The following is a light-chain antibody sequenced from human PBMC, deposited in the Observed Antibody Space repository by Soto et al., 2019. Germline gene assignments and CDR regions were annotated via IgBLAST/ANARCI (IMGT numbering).Light chain of an antibody. Sequence: QSVLTQPPSVSGAPGQRVTISCTGSSSNIGAAYDVHWYHQLPGTAPKLLIYDNNNRPSGVPDRFSGSKSGTSASLAITGLKAEDEADYYCQSFDRSLSGYVFGTGTKVTVL. CDR1: SSNIGAAYD. CDR2: DNN. V-gene: IGLV1-40*01. CDR3: QSFDRSLSGYV. J-gene: IGLJ1*01.